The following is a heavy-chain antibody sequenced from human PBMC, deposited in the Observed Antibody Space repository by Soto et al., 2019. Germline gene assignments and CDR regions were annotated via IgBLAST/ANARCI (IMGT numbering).Heavy chain of an antibody. CDR3: ARGGYRSSFDAFDI. Sequence: ASVKVSCKASGGTFSSYTISWVRQAPGQGLEWMGWINAYNGNTDYAQKLQGRVTMTTDTSTSTAYMELRSLRSDDTAVYYCARGGYRSSFDAFDIWGQGTMVTVSS. D-gene: IGHD6-6*01. CDR1: GGTFSSYT. CDR2: INAYNGNT. V-gene: IGHV1-18*01. J-gene: IGHJ3*02.